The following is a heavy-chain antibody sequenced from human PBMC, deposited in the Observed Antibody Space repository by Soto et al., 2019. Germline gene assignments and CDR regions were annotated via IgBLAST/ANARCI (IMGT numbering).Heavy chain of an antibody. CDR2: ISDSGNII. D-gene: IGHD2-15*01. Sequence: EVQLLASGGGLVQPGGSLRLSCAASGFSFGTYGMTWVRQAPGKGLEWVSVISDSGNIIYYAESAKGRFSISRDNSKNTVYLKMNSLRAEDTAIYYCAKDNRAGGGPLGAFDFWGQGTLVSVSS. CDR1: GFSFGTYG. CDR3: AKDNRAGGGPLGAFDF. V-gene: IGHV3-23*01. J-gene: IGHJ3*01.